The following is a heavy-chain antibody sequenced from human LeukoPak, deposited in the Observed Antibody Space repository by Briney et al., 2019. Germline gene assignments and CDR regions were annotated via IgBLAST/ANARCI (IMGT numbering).Heavy chain of an antibody. Sequence: GESLRISCKGSGYSFTSYWISWVRRMPGKGLEWMGRIDPSDSYTNYSPSFQGHVTISADKSISTAYLQWSSLKASDTALYYCVSRWKVEYFQHWGQGTLVTVSS. CDR1: GYSFTSYW. CDR3: VSRWKVEYFQH. V-gene: IGHV5-10-1*01. J-gene: IGHJ1*01. D-gene: IGHD1-1*01. CDR2: IDPSDSYT.